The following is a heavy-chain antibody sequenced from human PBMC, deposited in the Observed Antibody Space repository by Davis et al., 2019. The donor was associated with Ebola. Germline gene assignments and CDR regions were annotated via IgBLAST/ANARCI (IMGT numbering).Heavy chain of an antibody. CDR3: ALIVAHKYYYYYGMDV. Sequence: SLKISCAASGFSFEGYAMYWVRQAPGRGLDWVSTINWNGNFIDYADSVKGRFSVSRDNGKNTLYLQMNSLRAEDTAVYYCALIVAHKYYYYYGMDVWGQGTTVTVSS. D-gene: IGHD5-12*01. J-gene: IGHJ6*02. V-gene: IGHV3-9*01. CDR1: GFSFEGYA. CDR2: INWNGNFI.